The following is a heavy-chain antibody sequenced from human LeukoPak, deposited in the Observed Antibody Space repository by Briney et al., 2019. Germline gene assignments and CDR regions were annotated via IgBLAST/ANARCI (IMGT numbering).Heavy chain of an antibody. CDR1: GYTFTSYY. CDR3: ARDLSGYFYGSGRYDAFDI. CDR2: INPPAGSA. J-gene: IGHJ3*02. D-gene: IGHD3-10*01. V-gene: IGHV1-46*01. Sequence: GASVKVSCKASGYTFTSYYIHWVRQAPGQGLEWMGIINPPAGSASYAQKFQGRVTMTRDTSTTTVYMELSSLRSDDTAVSYCARDLSGYFYGSGRYDAFDIWGQGTMATVSS.